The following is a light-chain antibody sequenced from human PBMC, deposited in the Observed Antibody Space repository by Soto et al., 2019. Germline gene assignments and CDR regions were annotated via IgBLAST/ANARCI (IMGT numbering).Light chain of an antibody. V-gene: IGLV1-40*01. J-gene: IGLJ2*01. CDR3: QSYDSSLSGAVV. CDR2: GNS. Sequence: QSVLTQQPSVSGAPGQRVTISCTCSSSNIAAGYDVPWYQQLPRTAPKLLIYGNSNRPSGVPDRFSGSKSGTSASLAITGLQAEDEADYYCQSYDSSLSGAVVFGGGTQLTVL. CDR1: SSNIAAGYD.